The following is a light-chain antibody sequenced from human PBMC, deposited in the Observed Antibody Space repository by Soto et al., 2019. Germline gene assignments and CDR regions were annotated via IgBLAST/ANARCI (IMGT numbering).Light chain of an antibody. CDR2: GAS. J-gene: IGKJ5*01. V-gene: IGKV3D-20*02. CDR3: QQRSNSIT. Sequence: IVLTQSPGTLSLSPGERATLSCRASQSVRSDYLAWYQQKPGQAPRLHIYGASTRATGIPDRFTGSGSGTDFTLTISSLEPEDFAVYYCQQRSNSITFGQGTRLEIK. CDR1: QSVRSDY.